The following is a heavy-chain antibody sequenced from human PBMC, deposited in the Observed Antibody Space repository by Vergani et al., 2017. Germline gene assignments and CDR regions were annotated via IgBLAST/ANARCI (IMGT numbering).Heavy chain of an antibody. J-gene: IGHJ4*02. V-gene: IGHV3-30*02. CDR3: AKHFRGWGIDY. Sequence: QVQLVESGGGVVQRGWSLRLSCATSGFTLSNYDMQWIRQGPGKGLEFVAFIQFDGSNQYYADSVKGRFTLSRDFSKNTLYLQMNSLRTDDTATYYCAKHFRGWGIDYWGQGTQVIVSS. CDR1: GFTLSNYD. D-gene: IGHD3-16*01. CDR2: IQFDGSNQ.